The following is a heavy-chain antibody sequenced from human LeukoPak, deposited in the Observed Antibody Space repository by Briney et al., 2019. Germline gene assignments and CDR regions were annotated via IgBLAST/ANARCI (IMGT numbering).Heavy chain of an antibody. V-gene: IGHV4-34*01. J-gene: IGHJ4*02. D-gene: IGHD1-7*01. CDR3: ARILPIGITGTHEDY. Sequence: LETLSLTCAVYGGSFSGYYWSWIRQPAGKGLEWIGEINHSGSTNYNPSLKSRVTISVDTSKNQFSLKLSSVTAADTAVYYCARILPIGITGTHEDYWGQGTLVTVSS. CDR2: INHSGST. CDR1: GGSFSGYY.